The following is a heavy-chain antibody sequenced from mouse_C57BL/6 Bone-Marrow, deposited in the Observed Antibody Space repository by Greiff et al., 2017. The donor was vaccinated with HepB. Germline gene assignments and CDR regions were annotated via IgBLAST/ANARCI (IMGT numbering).Heavy chain of an antibody. CDR2: INPSTGGT. J-gene: IGHJ4*01. CDR3: ARSPYYAMDY. Sequence: EVKLQESGPELVKPGASVKISCKASGYSFTGYYMNWVKQSPEKSLEWIGEINPSTGGTTYNQKFKAKATLTVDKSSSTAYMQLKSLTSEDSAVYYCARSPYYAMDYWGQGTSVTVSS. CDR1: GYSFTGYY. V-gene: IGHV1-42*01.